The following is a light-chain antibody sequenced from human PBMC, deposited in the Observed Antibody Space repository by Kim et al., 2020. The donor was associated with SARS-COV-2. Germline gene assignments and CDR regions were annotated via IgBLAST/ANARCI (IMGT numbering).Light chain of an antibody. CDR1: HDISKY. Sequence: ASIGDRVTITCQASHDISKYLSWYQQKPGKAPKLLISEASNLETGVPSRFSGSGSGTDFTFTISSLQPEDIATYYCQQFDDFPITFGQGTRLEIK. CDR3: QQFDDFPIT. CDR2: EAS. J-gene: IGKJ5*01. V-gene: IGKV1-33*01.